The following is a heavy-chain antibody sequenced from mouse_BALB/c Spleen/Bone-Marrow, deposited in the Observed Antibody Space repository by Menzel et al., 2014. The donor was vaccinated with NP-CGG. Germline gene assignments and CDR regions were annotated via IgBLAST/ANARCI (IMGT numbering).Heavy chain of an antibody. J-gene: IGHJ2*01. V-gene: IGHV5-17*02. CDR2: ISSGSNII. CDR1: GFTFSSFA. CDR3: GRGDY. Sequence: EVKLVESGGGLVQPGGSRKLSCAASGFTFSSFAMHWIRQAPEQGLEWVAFISSGSNIIHYADTVKGRFTISRDNPKNTLFLQMTSLRSEDTAMYYCGRGDYWGQGTTLTVSS.